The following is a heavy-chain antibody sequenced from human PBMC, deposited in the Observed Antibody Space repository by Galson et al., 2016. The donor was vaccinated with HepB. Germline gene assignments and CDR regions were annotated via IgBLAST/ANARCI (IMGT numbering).Heavy chain of an antibody. D-gene: IGHD3/OR15-3a*01. J-gene: IGHJ4*02. CDR2: LNPNSGVT. CDR3: ARDHPLTDLDY. CDR1: GYTFTGYY. V-gene: IGHV1-2*06. Sequence: SVKASCKASGYTFTGYYMHWVRQAPGQGLEWMGRLNPNSGVTNYAQKFQGRVTMTRDTSITTAYMELSRLRSDDTAVYYCARDHPLTDLDYWGQGTLVTVSS.